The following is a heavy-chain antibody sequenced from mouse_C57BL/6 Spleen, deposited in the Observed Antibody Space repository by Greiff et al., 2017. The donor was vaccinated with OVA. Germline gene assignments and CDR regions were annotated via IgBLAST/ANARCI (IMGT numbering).Heavy chain of an antibody. D-gene: IGHD1-1*01. J-gene: IGHJ4*01. CDR1: GFSLSTFGMG. CDR2: IWWDDDK. V-gene: IGHV8-8*01. Sequence: QVTLKVSGPGILQPSQTLSLSCSFSGFSLSTFGMGVGWIRQPSGKGLEWLAHIWWDDDKYYNPALKSRLTITKDTSKNQVFLKIANVDTADTATYYCARIYYGSSLYAMDYWGQGTSVTVSS. CDR3: ARIYYGSSLYAMDY.